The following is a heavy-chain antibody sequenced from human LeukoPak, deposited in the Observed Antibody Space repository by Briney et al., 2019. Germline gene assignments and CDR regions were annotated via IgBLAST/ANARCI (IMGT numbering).Heavy chain of an antibody. CDR1: GGSISNYY. Sequence: PSETLSLTCTVSGGSISNYYWSWIRQPPGNGLEWIAYIYYTGTRNYNPSLKSRVTISVDTSKNQISLRLSSVTAADTAVYYCARQGIDAFDIWGQGTLVTVSS. CDR3: ARQGIDAFDI. J-gene: IGHJ3*02. CDR2: IYYTGTR. V-gene: IGHV4-59*08.